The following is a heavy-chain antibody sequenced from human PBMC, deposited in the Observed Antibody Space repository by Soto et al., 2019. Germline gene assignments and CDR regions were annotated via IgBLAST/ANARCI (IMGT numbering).Heavy chain of an antibody. CDR2: IRNTPYGGTT. CDR1: GFRFSEHA. CDR3: SRGSFGYYGP. V-gene: IGHV3-49*04. Sequence: GGSLRLSCNCSGFRFSEHAMTRVRQAPGKGLEWVGFIRNTPYGGTTDYAASVRGRFTISRDDSASIAYLQMNSLKTEDSGLYYCSRGSFGYYGPWGPGTLVTVS. J-gene: IGHJ5*02. D-gene: IGHD2-2*03.